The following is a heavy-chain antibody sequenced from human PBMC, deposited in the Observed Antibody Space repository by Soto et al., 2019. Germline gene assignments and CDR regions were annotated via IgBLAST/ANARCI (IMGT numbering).Heavy chain of an antibody. V-gene: IGHV1-8*01. D-gene: IGHD3-22*01. CDR2: MNPNSGNT. Sequence: ASVKVSCKASGYTFTSYDINWVRQATGQGLEWMGWMNPNSGNTGYAQKFQGRVTMTRNTSISTAYMELSSLRSEDTAVYYCARGQGYYYDSSGYYFLYGMDVWGQGTTVTVSS. CDR1: GYTFTSYD. J-gene: IGHJ6*02. CDR3: ARGQGYYYDSSGYYFLYGMDV.